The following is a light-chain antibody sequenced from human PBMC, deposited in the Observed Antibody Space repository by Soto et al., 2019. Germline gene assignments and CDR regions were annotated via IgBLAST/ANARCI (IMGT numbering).Light chain of an antibody. J-gene: IGKJ5*01. CDR2: DVS. CDR3: QQLLSFPVT. V-gene: IGKV1-5*01. CDR1: QSSSSW. Sequence: DIQMTKNTSTLSASVEDRVTISCRASQSSSSWLAWYQQKPGQAPKLLTYDVSSLESGVPSRFSGSGSGTEFTLTISSLQPEDFATYYCQQLLSFPVTFGQGTRLEIK.